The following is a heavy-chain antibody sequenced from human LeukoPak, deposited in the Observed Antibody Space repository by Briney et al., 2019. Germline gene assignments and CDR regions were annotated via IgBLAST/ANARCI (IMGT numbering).Heavy chain of an antibody. CDR1: GGSISSYY. J-gene: IGHJ4*02. Sequence: SETLSHTCTGSGGSISSYYWSWIRQPPGKGLEWIGYIYYSGSTNYNPSLKSRVTISVDTSKNQFSLKLSSVTAADTAVYYCARAGSSSYWNVDYWGQGTLVTVSS. V-gene: IGHV4-59*01. CDR3: ARAGSSSYWNVDY. CDR2: IYYSGST. D-gene: IGHD6-13*01.